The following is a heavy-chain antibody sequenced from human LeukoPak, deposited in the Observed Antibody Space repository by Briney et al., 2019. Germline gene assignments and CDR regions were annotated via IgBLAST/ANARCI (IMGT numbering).Heavy chain of an antibody. CDR1: GGSFSGYY. D-gene: IGHD3-22*01. CDR3: ARPGSGYSFGY. J-gene: IGHJ3*01. CDR2: INHSGST. V-gene: IGHV4-34*01. Sequence: SETLSLTCAVYGGSFSGYYWSWIRQPPGKGLEWIGEINHSGSTNYNPSLKSRVTISVDTSKNQFSLKLSSVTAADTAVYYCARPGSGYSFGYWGQGTMVTVSP.